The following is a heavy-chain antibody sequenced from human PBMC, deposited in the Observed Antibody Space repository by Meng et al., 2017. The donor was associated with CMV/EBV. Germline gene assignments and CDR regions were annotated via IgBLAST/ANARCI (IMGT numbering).Heavy chain of an antibody. CDR3: AREEISITIFGVVIMYWFDP. D-gene: IGHD3-3*01. CDR1: GDSVSSNSAA. V-gene: IGHV6-1*01. Sequence: SQTRSLTGAISGDSVSSNSAAWNWSRQAPSRGLEWLGRTYYRSKWYNDYAVSVKSRITINPDTSKNQFSLQLNSVTPEDTAVYYCAREEISITIFGVVIMYWFDPWGQGTLVTVSS. J-gene: IGHJ5*02. CDR2: TYYRSKWYN.